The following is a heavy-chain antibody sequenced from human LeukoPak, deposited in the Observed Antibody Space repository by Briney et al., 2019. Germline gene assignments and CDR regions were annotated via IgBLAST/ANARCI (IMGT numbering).Heavy chain of an antibody. J-gene: IGHJ5*02. CDR3: TTHAGHSSFQLVKFDL. CDR2: MYSGGSK. V-gene: IGHV3-53*01. D-gene: IGHD6-6*01. CDR1: GFTVSSNY. Sequence: GGSLRLSCAASGFTVSSNYMTWVRQAPGKGLEWVSVMYSGGSKFYADSVRGRFTISRDNSKNTVYLQMNSLRAEDTAVYYCTTHAGHSSFQLVKFDLWGQGTLVTVSS.